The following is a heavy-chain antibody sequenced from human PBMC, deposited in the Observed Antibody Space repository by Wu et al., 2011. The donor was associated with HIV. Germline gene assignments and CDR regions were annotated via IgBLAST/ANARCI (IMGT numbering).Heavy chain of an antibody. D-gene: IGHD3-9*01. CDR1: GYTFSDYY. V-gene: IGHV1-69*06. J-gene: IGHJ4*02. Sequence: QVQLVQSGAEVKKPGASVKVSCKASGYTFSDYYIHWVRQAPGQGLEWMGRIIPIFGTAIYAHKFQGRLTITADKSSNTASMELTSLKSEDTAVYFCARSSLPHYDVLTEYYNSPDYFAHWGQGTLGHRLL. CDR2: IIPIFGTA. CDR3: ARSSLPHYDVLTEYYNSPDYFAH.